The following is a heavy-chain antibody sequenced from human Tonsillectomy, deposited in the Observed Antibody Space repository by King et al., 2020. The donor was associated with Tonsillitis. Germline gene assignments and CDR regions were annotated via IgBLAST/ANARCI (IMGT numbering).Heavy chain of an antibody. Sequence: QLVQSGGGVVQPGGSLRLSCAAAGFSISGDGMHWVRQAPGKGLEWVAFIRSDGRNTFYADSAKGRFTISRDNSRNMMYLQMNSLGIEDTAVYYCAKAIVESGSCFDYWGQGSLVTVSS. D-gene: IGHD1-26*01. CDR3: AKAIVESGSCFDY. CDR2: IRSDGRNT. J-gene: IGHJ4*02. CDR1: GFSISGDG. V-gene: IGHV3-30*02.